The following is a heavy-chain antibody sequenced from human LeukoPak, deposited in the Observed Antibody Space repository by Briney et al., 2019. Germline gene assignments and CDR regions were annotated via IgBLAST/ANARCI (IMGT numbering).Heavy chain of an antibody. J-gene: IGHJ5*02. CDR1: GFSFSTYA. CDR3: ARDKGGKYSSSWYSDWFDP. V-gene: IGHV3-48*01. CDR2: ISSSSTSI. Sequence: GGSLRLSCAASGFSFSTYAMNWVRQAPGKGLEWVSYISSSSTSIYYANSVKGRFTISRDNAKNSLYLQLNSLRAEDTAVYYCARDKGGKYSSSWYSDWFDPWGQGTLVTVSS. D-gene: IGHD6-13*01.